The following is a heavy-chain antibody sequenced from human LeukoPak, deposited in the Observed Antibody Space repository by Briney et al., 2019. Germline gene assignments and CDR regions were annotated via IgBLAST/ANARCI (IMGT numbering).Heavy chain of an antibody. CDR1: GFTFSSYA. Sequence: PGGSLRLSCAASGFTFSSYAMHWVRQAPGKGLEWVAVISYDGSNKYYADSVKGRFTISRDNSKNTLYLQMNSLRAEDTAVYYCAREYCGGDCYPDYWGQGTLVTASS. J-gene: IGHJ4*02. CDR2: ISYDGSNK. CDR3: AREYCGGDCYPDY. D-gene: IGHD2-21*02. V-gene: IGHV3-30*04.